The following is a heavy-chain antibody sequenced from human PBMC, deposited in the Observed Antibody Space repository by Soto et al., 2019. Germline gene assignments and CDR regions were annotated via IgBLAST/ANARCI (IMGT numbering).Heavy chain of an antibody. CDR2: INHSGST. Sequence: SETLSLTCAVYGGSFSGYYWSWIRQPPGKGLEWIGEINHSGSTNYNPSLKSRVTISVDTSKNQFSLKLSSVTAADTAVYYCARYSGYDFDYWGQGTLVTVSS. D-gene: IGHD5-12*01. CDR1: GGSFSGYY. CDR3: ARYSGYDFDY. J-gene: IGHJ4*02. V-gene: IGHV4-34*01.